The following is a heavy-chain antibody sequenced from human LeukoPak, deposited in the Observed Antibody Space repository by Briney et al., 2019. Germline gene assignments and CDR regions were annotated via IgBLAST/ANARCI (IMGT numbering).Heavy chain of an antibody. V-gene: IGHV4-39*01. D-gene: IGHD3-9*01. Sequence: SETLSLTCTVSGGSISSSTCYWGWIRQPPGKGLEWIGSIYYSGSTYYNPSLKSRVTISVDTSKNQFSLKLSSVTAADTAVYYCARAGDGGLRYFDIWGQGTLVTVSS. CDR3: ARAGDGGLRYFDI. J-gene: IGHJ4*02. CDR2: IYYSGST. CDR1: GGSISSSTCY.